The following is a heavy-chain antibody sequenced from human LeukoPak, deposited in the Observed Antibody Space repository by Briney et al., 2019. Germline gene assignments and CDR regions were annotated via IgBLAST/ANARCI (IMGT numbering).Heavy chain of an antibody. Sequence: SETLSLTCAVYGGSFSGYYWSWIRQPPGKGLEWIGEINHSGGTNYNPSLKSRVTISVDTSKNQFSLKLSSVTAADTAVYYCARGRKTVATVKYRAFYYWGQGTLVTVPS. V-gene: IGHV4-34*01. J-gene: IGHJ4*02. D-gene: IGHD4-17*01. CDR1: GGSFSGYY. CDR3: ARGRKTVATVKYRAFYY. CDR2: INHSGGT.